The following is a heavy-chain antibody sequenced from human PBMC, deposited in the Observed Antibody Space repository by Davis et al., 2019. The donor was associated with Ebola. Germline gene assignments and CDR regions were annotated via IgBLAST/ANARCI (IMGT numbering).Heavy chain of an antibody. CDR3: GHLS. V-gene: IGHV3-33*03. CDR1: GFSFPAYG. CDR2: IWYDGGSLK. J-gene: IGHJ5*02. Sequence: GESLKISCAVSGFSFPAYGMHWVRQTPGKGLEWLAVIWYDGGSLKYYADSVKGRFTVSRDNAKNLLYLQMSSLRPEDTAVYYCGHLSWGQGTLVTVSS.